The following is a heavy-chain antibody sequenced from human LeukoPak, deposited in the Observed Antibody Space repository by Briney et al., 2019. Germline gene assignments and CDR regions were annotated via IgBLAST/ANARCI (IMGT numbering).Heavy chain of an antibody. V-gene: IGHV1-2*02. Sequence: WASVTVSCKASGYTFTDYYMHWVRQAPGQGLEWMGWINPNSGGTNYAQKFQGRVTMTRDTSISTAYMELSRLRSDDTAVYYCARGGISEQPYYFDYWGQGTLVTVSS. J-gene: IGHJ4*02. CDR2: INPNSGGT. CDR1: GYTFTDYY. CDR3: ARGGISEQPYYFDY. D-gene: IGHD1-26*01.